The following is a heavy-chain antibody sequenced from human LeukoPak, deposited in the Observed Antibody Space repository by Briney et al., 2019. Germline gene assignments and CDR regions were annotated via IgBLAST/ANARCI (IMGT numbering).Heavy chain of an antibody. D-gene: IGHD3-10*01. CDR2: IHKNAIT. Sequence: GGSLRLSCAASGFTVSSNYMTWVRQAPGKGLEWVSVIHKNAITYYADTVKGRFTISIDNSKNTLYLQMNNLRADDTAVYYCARSLRVRGVPDYMDVWGKGTTVTVSS. CDR1: GFTVSSNY. V-gene: IGHV3-53*01. CDR3: ARSLRVRGVPDYMDV. J-gene: IGHJ6*03.